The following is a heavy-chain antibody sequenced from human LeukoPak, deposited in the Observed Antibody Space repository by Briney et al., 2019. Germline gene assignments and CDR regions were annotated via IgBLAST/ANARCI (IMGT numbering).Heavy chain of an antibody. Sequence: GGSLRLSCAASGFTFSSYAMHWVRQAPGKGLEWVAVILYDGSNKYYADSVKGRFTISRDNSKNTLYLQMNSLRAEDTAVYYCARVRTPYHSSSARYYYYYYGMDVWGQGTTVTVSS. CDR2: ILYDGSNK. CDR3: ARVRTPYHSSSARYYYYYYGMDV. V-gene: IGHV3-30-3*01. J-gene: IGHJ6*02. CDR1: GFTFSSYA. D-gene: IGHD6-13*01.